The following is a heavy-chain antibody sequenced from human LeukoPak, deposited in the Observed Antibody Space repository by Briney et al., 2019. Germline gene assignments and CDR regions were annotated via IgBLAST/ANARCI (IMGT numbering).Heavy chain of an antibody. CDR3: ARVLGSSGWYEYYYGMDV. CDR1: GGSISSYY. CDR2: IYYSGST. D-gene: IGHD6-19*01. J-gene: IGHJ6*02. V-gene: IGHV4-59*08. Sequence: SETLSLTCTVSGGSISSYYWSWIRQPPGKGLEWIGYIYYSGSTNYNPSLKSRVTISVDTSKNQFSLKLSSVTAADTAVYYCARVLGSSGWYEYYYGMDVWGQGTTVTVSS.